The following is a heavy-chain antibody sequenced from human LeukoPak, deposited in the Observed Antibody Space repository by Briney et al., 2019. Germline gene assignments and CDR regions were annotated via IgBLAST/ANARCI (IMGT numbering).Heavy chain of an antibody. D-gene: IGHD1-26*01. CDR1: GGSISSGDYY. J-gene: IGHJ3*02. CDR3: ARVVGATLWAFDI. Sequence: SETLSLTCTVSGGSISSGDYYWSWIRQPPGKCLEWIGYIYYSGSTYYNPSLKSRVTISVDTSKNQFSLKLSSVTAADTAVYYCARVVGATLWAFDIWGQGTMVTVSS. V-gene: IGHV4-30-4*08. CDR2: IYYSGST.